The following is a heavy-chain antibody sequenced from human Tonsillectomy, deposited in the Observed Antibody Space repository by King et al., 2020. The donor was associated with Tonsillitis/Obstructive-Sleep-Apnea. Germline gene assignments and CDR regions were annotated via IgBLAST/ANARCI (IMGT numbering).Heavy chain of an antibody. Sequence: QLVQSGAEVKKPGASVKVSCKASGYTFTSYGISWVRQAPGQGLEWMGWISAYNGNTNYAQKLQGRVTMTTDTSTSTAYMELRSLRSDDTAVYYCARVCPHYDILTVYYHYFDYWGQGTLVTVSS. D-gene: IGHD3-9*01. CDR1: GYTFTSYG. CDR3: ARVCPHYDILTVYYHYFDY. V-gene: IGHV1-18*01. CDR2: ISAYNGNT. J-gene: IGHJ4*02.